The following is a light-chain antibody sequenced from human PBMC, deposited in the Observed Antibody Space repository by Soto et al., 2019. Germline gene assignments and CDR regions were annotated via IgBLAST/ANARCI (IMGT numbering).Light chain of an antibody. Sequence: DIQMTQSPSTLSASVGDRVTITFRASQSISVWLAWYQQKAGKAPNLLIYKASSLESGVPSRFSGSGSGTEFTLTISSLQPDDFATYYCQHYNSYSEAFGQGTKVDIK. J-gene: IGKJ1*01. CDR1: QSISVW. CDR3: QHYNSYSEA. CDR2: KAS. V-gene: IGKV1-5*03.